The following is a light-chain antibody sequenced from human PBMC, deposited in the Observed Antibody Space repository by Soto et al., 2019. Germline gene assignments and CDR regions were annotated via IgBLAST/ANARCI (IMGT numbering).Light chain of an antibody. J-gene: IGKJ2*01. CDR3: QQTYSTLLYT. CDR1: QTIDNY. V-gene: IGKV1-39*01. Sequence: EIQMTQSPSSLSASVGDRVTITCRASQTIDNYLNWYQQTPGRAPKLLIYGAFNLQTGVPSRFSGSGSGTDFTLTISSLQPEDFATYYCQQTYSTLLYTFGQGTKLEL. CDR2: GAF.